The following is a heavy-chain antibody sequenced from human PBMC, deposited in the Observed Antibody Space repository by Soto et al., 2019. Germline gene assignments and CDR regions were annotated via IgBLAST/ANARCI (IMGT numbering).Heavy chain of an antibody. J-gene: IGHJ3*02. Sequence: GGSLRLCCAASGFTFDDYAMHWVRQAPGKGLEWVSGISWNSDNIVYADSVKGRFTISRDNAKNSLYLQMNSLRAEDTALYYCAKDLYSNYGDAFDIWGQGTMVTVSS. V-gene: IGHV3-9*01. CDR3: AKDLYSNYGDAFDI. CDR2: ISWNSDNI. D-gene: IGHD4-4*01. CDR1: GFTFDDYA.